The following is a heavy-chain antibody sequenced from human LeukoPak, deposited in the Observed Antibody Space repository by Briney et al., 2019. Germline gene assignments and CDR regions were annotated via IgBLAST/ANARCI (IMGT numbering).Heavy chain of an antibody. V-gene: IGHV4-59*01. CDR3: ASIQSDYDILTGYYRLFDY. D-gene: IGHD3-9*01. CDR1: GGSITHYY. J-gene: IGHJ4*02. CDR2: SYYSGST. Sequence: SETLSLTCTVSGGSITHYYWTWIRQPPGKTLEWIGYSYYSGSTKYNPSLKSRVTISVDTSNNQFSLNLRSVTAADTAVYYCASIQSDYDILTGYYRLFDYWGQGTLVTVSS.